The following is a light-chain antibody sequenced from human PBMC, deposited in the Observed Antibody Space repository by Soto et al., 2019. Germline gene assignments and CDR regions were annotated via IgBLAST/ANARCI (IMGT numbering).Light chain of an antibody. Sequence: EIVMTQSPGTLSVSPGEGATLFCRASQSVRTKLAWYQQRAGQAPRLLMYGASTRATGIQDRFSGSGSGTEFTLTISSLQSEDFAVYYCQQYNSWPPITFGQGTRLEIK. V-gene: IGKV3-15*01. CDR2: GAS. J-gene: IGKJ5*01. CDR1: QSVRTK. CDR3: QQYNSWPPIT.